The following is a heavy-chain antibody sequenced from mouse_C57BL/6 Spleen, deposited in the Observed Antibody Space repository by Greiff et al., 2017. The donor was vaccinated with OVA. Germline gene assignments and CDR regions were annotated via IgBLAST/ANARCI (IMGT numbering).Heavy chain of an antibody. CDR1: GYTFTSYW. V-gene: IGHV1-52*01. CDR2: IDPSDSET. J-gene: IGHJ2*01. D-gene: IGHD3-2*02. Sequence: QVQLKQPGAELVRPGSSVKLSCKASGYTFTSYWMHWVKQRPIQGLEWIGNIDPSDSETHYNQKFKDKATLTVDKSSSTAYMQLSSLTSKDTAVYYCARSSGYLDNWGQGTTLTVSS. CDR3: ARSSGYLDN.